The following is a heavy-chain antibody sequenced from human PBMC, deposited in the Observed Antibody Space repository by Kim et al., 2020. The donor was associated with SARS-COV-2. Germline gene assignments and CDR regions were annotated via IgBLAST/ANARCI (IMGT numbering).Heavy chain of an antibody. Sequence: SETLSLTCAVSGGSISSGGYSWSWIRQPPGKGLEWIGYIYHSGSTYYNPSLKSRVTISVDRSKNQFSLKLSSVTAADTAVYYCARSGRDIVVVPAAIGKSAPESAFDIWGQGTMVTVSS. CDR1: GGSISSGGYS. D-gene: IGHD2-2*01. CDR2: IYHSGST. CDR3: ARSGRDIVVVPAAIGKSAPESAFDI. V-gene: IGHV4-30-2*01. J-gene: IGHJ3*02.